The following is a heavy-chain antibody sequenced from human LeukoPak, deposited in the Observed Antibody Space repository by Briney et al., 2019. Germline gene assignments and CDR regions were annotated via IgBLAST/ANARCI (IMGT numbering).Heavy chain of an antibody. J-gene: IGHJ4*02. D-gene: IGHD3-22*01. Sequence: GRSLRLSCAASGFTFDDYAMHWVRHAPGKGLEWVSGISWNSGSIGYADSVKGRFTISRDNAKNSLYLQMNSLRAEDTALYYCAKDRFYDPYYDSSGLFDYWGQGTLVTVSS. CDR2: ISWNSGSI. CDR1: GFTFDDYA. CDR3: AKDRFYDPYYDSSGLFDY. V-gene: IGHV3-9*01.